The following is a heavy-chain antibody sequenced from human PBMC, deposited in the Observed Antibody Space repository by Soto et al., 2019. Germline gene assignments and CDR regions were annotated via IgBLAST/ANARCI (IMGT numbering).Heavy chain of an antibody. CDR2: ISYDGSNK. CDR1: GFTFSSYA. CDR3: ARDLSYGPWWHYYYGMDV. V-gene: IGHV3-30-3*01. Sequence: PGGSLRLSCAASGFTFSSYAMHWVRQAPGKGLEWVAVISYDGSNKYYADSVKGRFTISRDNSKNTLYLQMNSLRAEDTAVYYCARDLSYGPWWHYYYGMDVWGQGTTVTVSS. J-gene: IGHJ6*02. D-gene: IGHD1-26*01.